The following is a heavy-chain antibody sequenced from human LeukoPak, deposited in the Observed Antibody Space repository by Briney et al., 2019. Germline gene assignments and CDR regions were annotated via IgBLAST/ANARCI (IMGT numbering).Heavy chain of an antibody. CDR3: APERGYAENFDS. Sequence: SETLSLTCTVSGGSISSGSYYWSWIRQPAGKGLEWIGRIYTSGSTNYNPSLKSRVTISVATSTNQFSLKLSSVTAADTAVYYCAPERGYAENFDSWGQGTLVTVSS. J-gene: IGHJ4*02. D-gene: IGHD1-1*01. V-gene: IGHV4-61*02. CDR1: GGSISSGSYY. CDR2: IYTSGST.